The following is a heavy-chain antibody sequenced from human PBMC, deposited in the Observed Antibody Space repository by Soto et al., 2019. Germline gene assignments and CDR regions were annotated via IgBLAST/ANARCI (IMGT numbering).Heavy chain of an antibody. CDR3: ARDGITGTTGHSWFDP. Sequence: GASVKVSCKASGGTFSSYAISWVRQAPGQGLEWMGGIIPIFGTANYAQKFQGRVTITADESTSTAYMELSSLRSEDTAVYYCARDGITGTTGHSWFDPWGQGTLVTVSS. CDR1: GGTFSSYA. CDR2: IIPIFGTA. V-gene: IGHV1-69*13. D-gene: IGHD1-7*01. J-gene: IGHJ5*02.